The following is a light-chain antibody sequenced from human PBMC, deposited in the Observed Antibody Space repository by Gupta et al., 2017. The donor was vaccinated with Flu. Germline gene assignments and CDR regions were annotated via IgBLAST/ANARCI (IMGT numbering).Light chain of an antibody. CDR2: DAS. CDR1: QDINKS. CDR3: QQSDNAPPT. Sequence: PSSLSASVGDTVTITCQATQDINKSLNWYQQKPGKAPKVLIFDASNLEIGAPSRFGGGGTGTFFSLTISSLQPEDIATYYCQQSDNAPPTFGGGTKVEI. V-gene: IGKV1-33*01. J-gene: IGKJ4*01.